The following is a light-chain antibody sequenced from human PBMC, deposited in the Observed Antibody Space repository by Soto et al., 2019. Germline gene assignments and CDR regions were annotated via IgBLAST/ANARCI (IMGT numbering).Light chain of an antibody. Sequence: QSVLTQPPSASGPPGQRVTISCSGSSSNIGSNTISWYQQLPGTAPKLLIYSNNQRPSGVPDRFSGSESGTAASLAISGLASEDEADYYCAAWDDSLNGRGVVGTGTKVTAL. CDR3: AAWDDSLNGRGV. CDR1: SSNIGSNT. CDR2: SNN. J-gene: IGLJ1*01. V-gene: IGLV1-44*01.